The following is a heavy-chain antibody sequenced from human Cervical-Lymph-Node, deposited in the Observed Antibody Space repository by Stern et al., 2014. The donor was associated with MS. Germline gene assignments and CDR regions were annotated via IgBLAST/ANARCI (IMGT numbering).Heavy chain of an antibody. CDR1: GFTFSSYG. D-gene: IGHD2-15*01. Sequence: MQLVESGGGVVQPGRSLRLSCAASGFTFSSYGMHWVRQAPGKGLEWVAVIWYDGSNKKYAESVKGRFTISRDNSKNTLYLQMNSLRAEDTAVYYCARDRHDLGYCSGGSCYLPDYWGQGTLVTVSS. CDR3: ARDRHDLGYCSGGSCYLPDY. J-gene: IGHJ4*02. V-gene: IGHV3-33*01. CDR2: IWYDGSNK.